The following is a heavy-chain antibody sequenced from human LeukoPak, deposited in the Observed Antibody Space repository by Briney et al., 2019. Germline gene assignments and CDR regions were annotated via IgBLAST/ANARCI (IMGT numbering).Heavy chain of an antibody. D-gene: IGHD2-8*01. V-gene: IGHV3-21*01. J-gene: IGHJ4*02. Sequence: GRSLRLSCAASGFTFSSYSMNWVRQAPGKGLELVSSTNNRGNDDYYADSVKGRFTISRDNAKNSLYLQMNSLRAEDTAVYYCAREGSIVPHQDLDCWGQGTLVTVS. CDR2: TNNRGNDD. CDR3: AREGSIVPHQDLDC. CDR1: GFTFSSYS.